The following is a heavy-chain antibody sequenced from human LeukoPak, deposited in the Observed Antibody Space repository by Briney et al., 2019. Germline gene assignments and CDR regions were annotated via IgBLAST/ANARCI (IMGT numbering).Heavy chain of an antibody. CDR1: GFTFSSYN. V-gene: IGHV3-21*01. CDR3: AKELRGYSYGLRNNWFDP. D-gene: IGHD5-18*01. CDR2: ISSSSSYI. J-gene: IGHJ5*02. Sequence: PGGSLRLSCAASGFTFSSYNMNWVRQAPGKGLEWVSFISSSSSYIYYADSVKGRFTTSRDNAKNSLYLQMNSLRAEDTAVYYCAKELRGYSYGLRNNWFDPWGQGTLVTVSS.